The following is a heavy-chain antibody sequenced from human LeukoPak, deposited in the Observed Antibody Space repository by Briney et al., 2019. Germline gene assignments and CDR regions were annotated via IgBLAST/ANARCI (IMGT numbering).Heavy chain of an antibody. CDR3: ARGCIGGSYYTYSFDY. Sequence: KPSETLSLTCIVSGGFISNYYWIWIRQPAGKGLEWIGRIYTSGSTDYNPPLKSRVTMSVDMSKNQFSLKLSYVTVADTAVYYCARGCIGGSYYTYSFDYWGQGTLVTVSS. J-gene: IGHJ4*02. D-gene: IGHD2-15*01. CDR1: GGFISNYY. V-gene: IGHV4-4*07. CDR2: IYTSGST.